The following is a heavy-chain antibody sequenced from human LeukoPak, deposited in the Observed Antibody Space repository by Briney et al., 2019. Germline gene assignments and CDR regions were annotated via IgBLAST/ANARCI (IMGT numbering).Heavy chain of an antibody. CDR3: AKNYLTPLYCSSTSCHDAFDI. J-gene: IGHJ3*02. D-gene: IGHD2-2*01. V-gene: IGHV3-30*02. CDR2: IRYDGSNK. Sequence: SGGSLRLSCAASGFTFSSYGMHWVRQAPGKGLEWVAFIRYDGSNKYYADSVKGRFTISRDNSKNTLYLQMNSLRAEDTAVYYCAKNYLTPLYCSSTSCHDAFDIWGQGTMVTVSS. CDR1: GFTFSSYG.